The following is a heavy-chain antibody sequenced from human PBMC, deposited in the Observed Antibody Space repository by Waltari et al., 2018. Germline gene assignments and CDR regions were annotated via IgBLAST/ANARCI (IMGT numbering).Heavy chain of an antibody. CDR3: ARDPGGRYYFDY. D-gene: IGHD1-26*01. J-gene: IGHJ4*02. CDR2: IYSGGNT. CDR1: GFTVSSTY. V-gene: IGHV3-53*01. Sequence: EVQLVESGGGLIQPGGSLRLSCAASGFTVSSTYMSWVRQAPGKGLGWVSVIYSGGNTYYAYSVKGRFTISRDNSKNTLYLQMNSLRDDDTAVYYCARDPGGRYYFDYWGQGSLVTVSS.